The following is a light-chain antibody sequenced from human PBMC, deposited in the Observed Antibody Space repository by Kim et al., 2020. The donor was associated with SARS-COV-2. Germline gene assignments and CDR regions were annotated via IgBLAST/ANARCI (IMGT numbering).Light chain of an antibody. CDR3: QQYGTSVFI. J-gene: IGKJ3*01. CDR2: RAS. V-gene: IGKV3-20*01. Sequence: APRLLIYRASSRATGLPDRFSGSGSGTDFTLTISRLESEDLAVYYCQQYGTSVFIFGTGIEVDIK.